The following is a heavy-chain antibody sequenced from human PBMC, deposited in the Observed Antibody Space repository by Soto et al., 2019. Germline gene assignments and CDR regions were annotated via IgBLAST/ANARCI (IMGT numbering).Heavy chain of an antibody. D-gene: IGHD5-12*01. J-gene: IGHJ6*02. CDR3: AAVNDGGYDSKPYYYYYGMDV. CDR2: ISGSGGST. CDR1: GFTFSSYA. V-gene: IGHV3-23*01. Sequence: GGSLRLSCAASGFTFSSYAMSWVRQAPGKGLEWVSAISGSGGSTYYADSVKGRFTISRDNSKNTLYLQMNSLRAEDTAVYYCAAVNDGGYDSKPYYYYYGMDVWGQGTTVTVSS.